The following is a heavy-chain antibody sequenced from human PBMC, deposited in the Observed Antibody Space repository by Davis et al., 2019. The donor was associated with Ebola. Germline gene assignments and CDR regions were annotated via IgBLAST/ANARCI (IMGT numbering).Heavy chain of an antibody. D-gene: IGHD3-10*01. V-gene: IGHV3-23*01. J-gene: IGHJ4*02. CDR2: IRGSGDTT. CDR3: AKIAGGG. Sequence: GESLKISCAASGFTFSSHAMSWVRQAPGQGLEWVSGIRGSGDTTYYADSVKGRFTISRDNSKNPLYLEMNSLRADDTAIYFCAKIAGGGWGQGTLVTVSS. CDR1: GFTFSSHA.